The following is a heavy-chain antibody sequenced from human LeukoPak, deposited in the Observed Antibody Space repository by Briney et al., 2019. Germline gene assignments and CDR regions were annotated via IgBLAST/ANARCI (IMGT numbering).Heavy chain of an antibody. Sequence: GGSLRLFCAASGITFDDYAMHWLRHPPGKGLVWFSGISWNSGRIGYADSVKSRFTISSDNAKNSLYLQMNSLRAEDTALYYCAKSLYYYYDSSGYGFDYWGQGTLVTVSS. V-gene: IGHV3-9*01. J-gene: IGHJ4*02. CDR3: AKSLYYYYDSSGYGFDY. D-gene: IGHD3-22*01. CDR2: ISWNSGRI. CDR1: GITFDDYA.